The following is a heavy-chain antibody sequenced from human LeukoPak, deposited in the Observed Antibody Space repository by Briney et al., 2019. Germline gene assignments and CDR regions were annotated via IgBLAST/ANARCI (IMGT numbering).Heavy chain of an antibody. Sequence: PGGSLRLSCAASGFTFRTYEMNWVRQAPGKGLEWVSYISSSGSTIYYADSVKGRFTISRDNAKNSLYLQMNSLRAEDTAVYYCARDRALDSVWWFDPWGQGTLVTVSS. D-gene: IGHD3-16*01. J-gene: IGHJ5*02. V-gene: IGHV3-48*03. CDR3: ARDRALDSVWWFDP. CDR1: GFTFRTYE. CDR2: ISSSGSTI.